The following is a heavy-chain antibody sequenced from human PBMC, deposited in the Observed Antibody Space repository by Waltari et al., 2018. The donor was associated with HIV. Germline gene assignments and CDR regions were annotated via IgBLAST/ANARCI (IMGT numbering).Heavy chain of an antibody. CDR1: GLPFTSYW. J-gene: IGHJ4*02. V-gene: IGHV3-74*01. D-gene: IGHD3-16*01. Sequence: EVQLVESGGGSVQPGGSLSLSCAASGLPFTSYWMHWVRQAPGKGLVWGSRINLDGSTTTYADSVKGRFTISRDNAKSTLYLQMSSLRAEDTAMYYCARDFRSPKGDFDYGGQGTLVSVSS. CDR2: INLDGSTT. CDR3: ARDFRSPKGDFDY.